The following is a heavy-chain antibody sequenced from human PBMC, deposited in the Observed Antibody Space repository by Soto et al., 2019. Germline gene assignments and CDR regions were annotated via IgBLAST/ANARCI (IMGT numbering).Heavy chain of an antibody. CDR3: AREHSGYDLGLGY. Sequence: PGGSLGLSCAASGFTFSSYGMHWVRQAPGKGLEWVAVISYDGSNKYYADSVKGRFTISRDNSKNTLYLQMNSLRADDTAVYYCAREHSGYDLGLGYWGQGTLVIVSS. CDR2: ISYDGSNK. V-gene: IGHV3-30*03. CDR1: GFTFSSYG. D-gene: IGHD5-12*01. J-gene: IGHJ1*01.